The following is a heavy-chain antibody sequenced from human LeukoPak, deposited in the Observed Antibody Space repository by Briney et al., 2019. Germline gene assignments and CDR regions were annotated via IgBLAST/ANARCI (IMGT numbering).Heavy chain of an antibody. CDR3: ARGRGKYGDRDRGYFDY. D-gene: IGHD4-17*01. J-gene: IGHJ4*02. Sequence: PSETLSLTCTVSGGSISSSSYYWGWIRQPPGKGLEWIGSIYYSGSTYYNPSLKGRVTISVDTSKNQFSLKLSSVTAADTAVYYCARGRGKYGDRDRGYFDYWGQGTLVTVSS. V-gene: IGHV4-39*07. CDR1: GGSISSSSYY. CDR2: IYYSGST.